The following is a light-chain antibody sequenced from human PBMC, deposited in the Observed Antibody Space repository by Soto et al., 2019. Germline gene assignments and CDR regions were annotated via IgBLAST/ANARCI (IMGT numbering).Light chain of an antibody. CDR2: KAS. V-gene: IGKV1-5*03. CDR3: QQYYSYPRT. Sequence: DIQMTQSPSTLSASVGDRVTITCRASQSISSWLAWYQQKPGKAPKLLIYKASSLESGVPSRFSGSGSGTEFTLTISSLQPDDFATYYCQQYYSYPRTFGQGNKGDIK. J-gene: IGKJ1*01. CDR1: QSISSW.